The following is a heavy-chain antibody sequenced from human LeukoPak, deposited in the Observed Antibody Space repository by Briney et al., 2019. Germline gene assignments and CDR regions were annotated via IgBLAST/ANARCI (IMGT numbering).Heavy chain of an antibody. D-gene: IGHD6-19*01. CDR2: ISYDGSNK. CDR1: GFTFSSYG. CDR3: ATASSGWQYYFDY. Sequence: GGSLRLSCAASGFTFSSYGMPWVRQAPGKGLEWVAVISYDGSNKYYADSVKGRFTISRDNSKNTLYLQMNSLRAEDTAVYYCATASSGWQYYFDYWGQGTLVTVSS. J-gene: IGHJ4*02. V-gene: IGHV3-30*03.